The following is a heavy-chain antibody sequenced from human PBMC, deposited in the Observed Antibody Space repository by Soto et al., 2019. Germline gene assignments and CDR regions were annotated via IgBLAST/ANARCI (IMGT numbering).Heavy chain of an antibody. J-gene: IGHJ4*02. CDR1: GFTYSNYY. D-gene: IGHD2-15*01. CDR3: ARDGVLFRAGYDS. V-gene: IGHV3-11*01. Sequence: QVQLVESGGGLVKPGGSLRLSCAVSGFTYSNYYMAWIRQAPGKGLEWVSYISTSGTSTFYADSVKDRFTISRDNAENSLFLQMDCLRVEDTAVYFCARDGVLFRAGYDSWGQGTLVTVAS. CDR2: ISTSGTST.